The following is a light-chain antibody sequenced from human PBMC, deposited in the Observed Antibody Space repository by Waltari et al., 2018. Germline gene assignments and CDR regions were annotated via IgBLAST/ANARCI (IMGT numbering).Light chain of an antibody. V-gene: IGKV1-5*03. Sequence: DIQMTQSPSTLSAFVGDTVTITCRASECINSWLAWYQEKPGKAPKLLIQKASNLESGVPSRFSGSRSGTEFTLTISILQADDFASYYCQQYRISPWTFGQGTKVEI. CDR2: KAS. CDR1: ECINSW. CDR3: QQYRISPWT. J-gene: IGKJ1*01.